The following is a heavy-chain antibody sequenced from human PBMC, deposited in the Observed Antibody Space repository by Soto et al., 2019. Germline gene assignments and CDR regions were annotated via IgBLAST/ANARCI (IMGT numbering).Heavy chain of an antibody. CDR2: IIPISGTT. V-gene: IGHV1-69*06. Sequence: QVQLVQSGAEVKKPGSSVKVSCKASGGSFTSYAVSWVRQAPGQGLEWMGGIIPISGTTNYGQKFQDRVTITADKSSRTAYMELCSLRSEDTAVYYCARGPHIAEPPLTWGQGTMVTVSS. J-gene: IGHJ3*01. CDR3: ARGPHIAEPPLT. D-gene: IGHD5-12*01. CDR1: GGSFTSYA.